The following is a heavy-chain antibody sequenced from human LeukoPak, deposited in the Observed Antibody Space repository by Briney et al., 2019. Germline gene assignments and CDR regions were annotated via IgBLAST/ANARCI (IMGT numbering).Heavy chain of an antibody. CDR2: IIPIFGTA. D-gene: IGHD6-13*01. Sequence: GASVKVSCKASGYTFTSHVINWVRQAPGQGLEWMGGIIPIFGTANYAQKFQGRVTITADKSTSTAYMELSSLRSEDTAVYYCASSPRIAAASARHWGQGTLVTVSS. J-gene: IGHJ1*01. CDR3: ASSPRIAAASARH. V-gene: IGHV1-69*06. CDR1: GYTFTSHV.